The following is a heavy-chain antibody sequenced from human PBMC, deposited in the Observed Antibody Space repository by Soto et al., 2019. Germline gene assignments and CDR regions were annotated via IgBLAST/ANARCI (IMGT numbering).Heavy chain of an antibody. J-gene: IGHJ5*02. CDR3: ARLYDSSVFGWFDP. V-gene: IGHV4-38-2*01. CDR2: IYHSGST. Sequence: SETLSLTCAVSGYSISSGYYWGWIRQPPGKGLEWIGSIYHSGSTYYNPSLKSRVTISVDTSKNQFSLKLSSVTAADTAVYYCARLYDSSVFGWFDPWGQRTLVTV. D-gene: IGHD3-22*01. CDR1: GYSISSGYY.